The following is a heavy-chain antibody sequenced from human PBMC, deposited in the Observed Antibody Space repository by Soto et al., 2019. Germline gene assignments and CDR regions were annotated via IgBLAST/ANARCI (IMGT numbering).Heavy chain of an antibody. J-gene: IGHJ4*02. CDR3: ARRSKLEPPGY. V-gene: IGHV4-34*01. D-gene: IGHD1-1*01. CDR2: INHSGST. CDR1: GGSFSGYY. Sequence: SETLSLTCAVYGGSFSGYYWSWIRQPPGKGLEWIGEINHSGSTNYNPSLKSRVTISVDTSKNQFSLKLSSVTAADTAVCYCARRSKLEPPGYWGQGTLVTVSS.